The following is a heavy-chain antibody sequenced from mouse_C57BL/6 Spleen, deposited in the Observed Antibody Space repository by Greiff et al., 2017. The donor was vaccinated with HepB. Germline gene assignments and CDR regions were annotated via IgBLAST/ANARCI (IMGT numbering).Heavy chain of an antibody. D-gene: IGHD1-1*01. CDR3: ARGYYGSSYEWYFDV. CDR1: GYTFTDYN. CDR2: INPNNGGT. Sequence: VQLQQSGPELVKPGASVKMSCKASGYTFTDYNMHWVKQSHGKSLEWIGYINPNNGGTSYNQKFKGKATLTVNKSSSTAYMELRSLTSEDSAVYYCARGYYGSSYEWYFDVWGTGTTVTVSS. J-gene: IGHJ1*03. V-gene: IGHV1-22*01.